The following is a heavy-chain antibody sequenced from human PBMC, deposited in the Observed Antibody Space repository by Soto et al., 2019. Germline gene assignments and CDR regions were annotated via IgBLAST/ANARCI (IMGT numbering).Heavy chain of an antibody. Sequence: ETLSLTCAVYGGSFIGHYWSWIRQPPGKGLEWIGDINQSGSTNYNPSLKRRLTISVDTCRNQFSLRLSSVTAADTAVYYCARGLPLSGNFWNGYYFFDYWGHGTLVTVSS. CDR3: ARGLPLSGNFWNGYYFFDY. J-gene: IGHJ4*01. D-gene: IGHD3-3*01. CDR1: GGSFIGHY. V-gene: IGHV4-34*01. CDR2: INQSGST.